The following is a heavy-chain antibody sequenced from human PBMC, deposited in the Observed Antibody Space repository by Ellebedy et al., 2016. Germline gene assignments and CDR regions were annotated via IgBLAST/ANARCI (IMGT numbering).Heavy chain of an antibody. J-gene: IGHJ6*02. CDR3: ARPSTVTTPYYYGMDV. CDR2: ISSSGSYI. D-gene: IGHD4-17*01. CDR1: GFTFSTYN. V-gene: IGHV3-21*01. Sequence: GESLKISCAASGFTFSTYNMNWVRQAPGKGLEWVSSISSSGSYIYYADSVKGRFAISRDNAKNSLYLQMNSLRAKDTAVYYCARPSTVTTPYYYGMDVWGQGTPVTVSS.